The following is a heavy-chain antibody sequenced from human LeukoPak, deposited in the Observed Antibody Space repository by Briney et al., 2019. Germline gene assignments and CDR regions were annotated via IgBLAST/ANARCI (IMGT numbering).Heavy chain of an antibody. CDR2: INAGNGNT. Sequence: ASVKVSCKASGYTFTSYGISWVRQAPGQGLEWMGWINAGNGNTKYSQKFQGRVTITRDTSASTAYMELSSLRSEDTAVYYCARNPSDLYSGYELFWFDPWGQGTLVTVSS. V-gene: IGHV1-18*01. J-gene: IGHJ5*02. CDR3: ARNPSDLYSGYELFWFDP. D-gene: IGHD5-12*01. CDR1: GYTFTSYG.